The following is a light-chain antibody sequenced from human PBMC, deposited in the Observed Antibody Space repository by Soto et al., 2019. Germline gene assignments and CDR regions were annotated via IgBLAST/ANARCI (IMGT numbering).Light chain of an antibody. Sequence: QSVLTQPPSVSGAPGQRGTISCTGSSSNIGAGYDVQWYQQLPGAAPRLLIFGNTNRPSGVPHRFSGSRSGTSASLAISGLQAEDEADYYCQSYDISLSVSVVFGGGTKVTVL. CDR2: GNT. J-gene: IGLJ2*01. CDR1: SSNIGAGYD. CDR3: QSYDISLSVSVV. V-gene: IGLV1-40*01.